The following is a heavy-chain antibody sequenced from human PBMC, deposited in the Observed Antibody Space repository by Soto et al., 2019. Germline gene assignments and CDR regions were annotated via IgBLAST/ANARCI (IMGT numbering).Heavy chain of an antibody. D-gene: IGHD2-15*01. Sequence: GSLRLSCAASGFTFSSYGMHWVRQAPGKGLEWVAAIWYDGSNTYYADSVRGRFTISRVNSANTIFLQMNSLRVEDSAVYFCAKASDGGWPYYFDSWGQGALVTVSS. CDR2: IWYDGSNT. CDR3: AKASDGGWPYYFDS. J-gene: IGHJ4*02. CDR1: GFTFSSYG. V-gene: IGHV3-33*02.